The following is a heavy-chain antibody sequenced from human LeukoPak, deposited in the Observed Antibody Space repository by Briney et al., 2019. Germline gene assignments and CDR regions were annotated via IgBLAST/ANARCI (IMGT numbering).Heavy chain of an antibody. CDR2: IYSGGST. CDR3: ARAGSSWYLSYYYYYYMDV. J-gene: IGHJ6*03. D-gene: IGHD6-13*01. V-gene: IGHV3-53*01. CDR1: GFTVSSNY. Sequence: PGGSLRLSCAASGFTVSSNYMSWVRQAPGKGLEWVSVIYSGGSTYYADSVKGRFTISRDNAKNSLYLQMNSLRAEDTAVYYCARAGSSWYLSYYYYYYMDVWGKGTTVTVSS.